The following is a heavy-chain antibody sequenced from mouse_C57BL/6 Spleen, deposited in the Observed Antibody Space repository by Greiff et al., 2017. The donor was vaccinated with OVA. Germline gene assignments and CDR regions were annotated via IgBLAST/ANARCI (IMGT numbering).Heavy chain of an antibody. CDR1: GYSFTGYY. Sequence: EVKLQQSGPELVKPGASVKISCKASGYSFTGYYMHWVKQSHGNILDWIGYIYPYNGVSSYNQKFKGKATLTVDKSSSTAYMELRSLTSEDSAVYYCARGGTTVVASYFYAMDYRGQGTSVTVSS. D-gene: IGHD1-1*01. V-gene: IGHV1-31*01. CDR2: IYPYNGVS. CDR3: ARGGTTVVASYFYAMDY. J-gene: IGHJ4*01.